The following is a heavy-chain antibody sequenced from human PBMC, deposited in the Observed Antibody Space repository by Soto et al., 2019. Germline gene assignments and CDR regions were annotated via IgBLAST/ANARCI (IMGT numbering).Heavy chain of an antibody. CDR3: ARRQASVYAFDI. CDR1: GGSFSGYY. V-gene: IGHV4-34*01. CDR2: INHSGST. J-gene: IGHJ3*02. Sequence: QVQLQQWGAGLLKPSETLSLTCAVYGGSFSGYYWSWIRQPPGKGLEWIGEINHSGSTNYNPSLKSRVTISVDTSKNQFSLKLSSVTAADTAVYYCARRQASVYAFDIWGQGTMVTVSS. D-gene: IGHD3-3*01.